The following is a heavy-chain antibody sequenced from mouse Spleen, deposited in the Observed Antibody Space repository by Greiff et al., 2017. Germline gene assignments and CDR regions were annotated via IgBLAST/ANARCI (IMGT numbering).Heavy chain of an antibody. CDR1: GFNIKDYY. D-gene: IGHD2-14*01. CDR3: TTWGYRYDPYAMDY. CDR2: IDPEDGDT. Sequence: VQLQQSGAELVRPGASVKLSCTASGFNIKDYYMHWVKQRPEQGLEWIGRIDPEDGDTEYAPKFQGKATMTADTSSNTAYLQLSSLTSEDTAVYYCTTWGYRYDPYAMDYWGQGTSVTVSS. V-gene: IGHV14-1*01. J-gene: IGHJ4*01.